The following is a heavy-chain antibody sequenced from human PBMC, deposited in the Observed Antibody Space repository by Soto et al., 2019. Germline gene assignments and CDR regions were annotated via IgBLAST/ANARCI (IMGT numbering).Heavy chain of an antibody. D-gene: IGHD5-12*01. Sequence: QVQLVESGGGVVQPGRSLRLSCAASGFTFSSYGMHWVRQAPGKGLEWVAVISYDGSNKYYADSVKGRFTISRDNSKNTLYLQMNSLRAEDTAVYYCVKDLYSGYDYLDYWGQGTLVTVSS. J-gene: IGHJ4*02. V-gene: IGHV3-30*18. CDR2: ISYDGSNK. CDR1: GFTFSSYG. CDR3: VKDLYSGYDYLDY.